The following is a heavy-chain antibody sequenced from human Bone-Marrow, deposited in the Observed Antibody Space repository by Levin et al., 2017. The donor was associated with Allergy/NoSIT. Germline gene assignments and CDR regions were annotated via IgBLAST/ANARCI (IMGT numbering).Heavy chain of an antibody. CDR2: ISSSGSAI. J-gene: IGHJ6*02. CDR3: AREIASQGMDV. CDR1: GFTFSTYI. V-gene: IGHV3-48*01. Sequence: GESLKISCAASGFTFSTYIMNWVRQAPGKGLEWVSYISSSGSAINYADSVKGRFTISRDNAKNSLYLQMNSLRAEDTAVYYCAREIASQGMDVWGQGTTVTVSS. D-gene: IGHD6-6*01.